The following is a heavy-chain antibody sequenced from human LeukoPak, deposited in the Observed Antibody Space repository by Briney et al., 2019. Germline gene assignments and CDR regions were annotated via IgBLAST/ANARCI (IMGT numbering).Heavy chain of an antibody. D-gene: IGHD5-18*01. V-gene: IGHV3-74*01. CDR2: INTDGSTT. Sequence: GGSLRLSCAASGFIFSTYWMHWVRQAPGKGLVWVSRINTDGSTTNYADSVKGRFTISRDNAKNTLYLQMNGLRVEDTAVYYCARAVGYSYGYAWGQGTLVTVSS. J-gene: IGHJ5*02. CDR3: ARAVGYSYGYA. CDR1: GFIFSTYW.